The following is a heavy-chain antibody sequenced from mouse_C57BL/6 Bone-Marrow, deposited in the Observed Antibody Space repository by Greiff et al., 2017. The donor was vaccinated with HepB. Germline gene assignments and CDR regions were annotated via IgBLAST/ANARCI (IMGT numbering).Heavy chain of an antibody. V-gene: IGHV5-12*01. J-gene: IGHJ4*01. D-gene: IGHD1-1*01. CDR1: GFTFSDYY. Sequence: DVKLVESGGGLVQPGGSLKLSCAASGFTFSDYYMYWVRQTPEKRLEWVAYISNGGGSTYYPDTVKGRFTISRDNAKNTLYLQMSRLKSEDTAMYYCARHRYGSWEDYAMDYWGQGTSVTVSS. CDR2: ISNGGGST. CDR3: ARHRYGSWEDYAMDY.